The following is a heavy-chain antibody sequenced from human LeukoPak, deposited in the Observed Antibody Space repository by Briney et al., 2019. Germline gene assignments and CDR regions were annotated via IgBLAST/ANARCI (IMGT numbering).Heavy chain of an antibody. V-gene: IGHV4-34*01. CDR2: INHSGST. Sequence: PSETLSLTCAVYGGSFSGYYWSWIRQPPGKGLEWIGEINHSGSTNYNPSLKSRVTISVDTSKNQFSLKLSSVTAADTAVYYCARAVDYGGNSNYFQHWGQGTLVTVSS. J-gene: IGHJ1*01. CDR1: GGSFSGYY. D-gene: IGHD4-23*01. CDR3: ARAVDYGGNSNYFQH.